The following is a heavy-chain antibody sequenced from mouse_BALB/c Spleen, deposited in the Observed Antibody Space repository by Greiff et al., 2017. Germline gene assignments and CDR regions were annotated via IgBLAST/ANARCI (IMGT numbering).Heavy chain of an antibody. Sequence: VQLQQSGAELVRPGASVKMSCKASGYTFTSYVMHWVKQKPGQGLEWIGYINPYNDGTKYNEKFKGKATLTSDKSSSTAYMELSSLTSEDSAVYYCARVTTAFYWYFDVWGAGTTVTVSS. CDR3: ARVTTAFYWYFDV. D-gene: IGHD1-2*01. J-gene: IGHJ1*01. V-gene: IGHV1-14*01. CDR2: INPYNDGT. CDR1: GYTFTSYV.